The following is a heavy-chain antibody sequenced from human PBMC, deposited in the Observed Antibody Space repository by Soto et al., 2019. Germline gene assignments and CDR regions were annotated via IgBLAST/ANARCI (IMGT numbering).Heavy chain of an antibody. J-gene: IGHJ5*02. CDR1: GGSISSSSYY. D-gene: IGHD3-10*01. CDR3: ARGGITMVRGVIPNWFDP. V-gene: IGHV4-39*01. CDR2: IYYSGST. Sequence: SETLSLTXTVSGGSISSSSYYWGWIRQPPGKGLEWIGSIYYSGSTYYNPSLKSRVTISVDTSKNQFSLKLSSVTAADTAVYYCARGGITMVRGVIPNWFDPWGQGTLVTVSS.